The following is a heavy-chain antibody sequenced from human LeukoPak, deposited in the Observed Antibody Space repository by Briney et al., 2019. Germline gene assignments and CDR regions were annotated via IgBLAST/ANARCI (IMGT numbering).Heavy chain of an antibody. Sequence: GGSLRLFCAASGFTFSNYAMIGARQAPGKGLEWVSGISGRGGTTDYADSVKGRFTISRDNSKNTVYLQMNSLRAEDTAVYYCARYLVRGAMIAYFDYWGQGTLVTVSS. V-gene: IGHV3-23*01. J-gene: IGHJ4*02. CDR3: ARYLVRGAMIAYFDY. CDR1: GFTFSNYA. CDR2: ISGRGGTT. D-gene: IGHD3-10*01.